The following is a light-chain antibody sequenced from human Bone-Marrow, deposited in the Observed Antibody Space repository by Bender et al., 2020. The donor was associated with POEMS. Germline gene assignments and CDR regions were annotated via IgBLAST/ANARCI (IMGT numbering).Light chain of an antibody. V-gene: IGLV4-69*01. CDR3: QTWDSGFKV. J-gene: IGLJ3*02. CDR2: LNSDGSH. CDR1: SRHSVYT. Sequence: QVVLTQSPSAPASLRASVKLTCTLSSRHSVYTIAWHQQRPEKGPLYLMTLNSDGSHSKGPGIPDRFSGSSSGTERYLTISSLQSEDEADYYCQTWDSGFKVFGGGTKLAVL.